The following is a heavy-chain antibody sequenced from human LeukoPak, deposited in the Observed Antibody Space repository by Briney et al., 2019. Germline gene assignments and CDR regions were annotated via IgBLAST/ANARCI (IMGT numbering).Heavy chain of an antibody. CDR1: GGSFSGYY. Sequence: PSETLSLTRAVYGGSFSGYYWSWIRQPPGKGLEWIGEINYSGSTNYNPSLKSRVTISVDTSKNQFSLKLSSVTAADTAVYYCARGVCSGGSCYSEWNYWGQGTLVTVSS. V-gene: IGHV4-34*01. CDR2: INYSGST. D-gene: IGHD2-15*01. J-gene: IGHJ4*02. CDR3: ARGVCSGGSCYSEWNY.